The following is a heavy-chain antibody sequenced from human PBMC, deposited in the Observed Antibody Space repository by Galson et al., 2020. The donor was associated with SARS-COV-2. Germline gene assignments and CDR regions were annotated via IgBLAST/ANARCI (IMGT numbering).Heavy chain of an antibody. J-gene: IGHJ4*02. D-gene: IGHD7-27*01. Sequence: SCAASGFTFSSYWMHWVRQAPGKGLVWVSRIYSEGSSTSYADSVKGRFTISGDNAKNTLYLQMNSLTAEDTAVYYCARGDMGNDYFDYWGQGTLVTVSS. V-gene: IGHV3-74*01. CDR2: IYSEGSST. CDR1: GFTFSSYW. CDR3: ARGDMGNDYFDY.